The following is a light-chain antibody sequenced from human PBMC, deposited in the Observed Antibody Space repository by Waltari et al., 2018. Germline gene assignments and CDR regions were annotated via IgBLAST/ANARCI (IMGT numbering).Light chain of an antibody. CDR3: QQYCTTPWT. CDR2: WAS. CDR1: QSVVYSSNNKNF. V-gene: IGKV4-1*01. J-gene: IGKJ1*01. Sequence: DIVMTQSPDSLAVSLGERATINCKSSQSVVYSSNNKNFLAWYQQKEGQPPKLLIYWASTRESGVPDRFSGSGSGTDFTLTISSLQAEDVAVYYCQQYCTTPWTFGQGTKVEIK.